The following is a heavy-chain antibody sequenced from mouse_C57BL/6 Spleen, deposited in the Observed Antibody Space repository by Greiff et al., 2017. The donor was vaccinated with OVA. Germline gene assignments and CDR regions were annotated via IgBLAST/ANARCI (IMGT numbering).Heavy chain of an antibody. D-gene: IGHD2-14*01. CDR2: IDPSDSYT. J-gene: IGHJ4*01. CDR3: ARAYYRKGYYAMDY. Sequence: VQLQQPGAELVKPGASVKLSCKASGYTFTSYWMQWVKQRPGQGLEWIGEIDPSDSYTNYNQKFKGKATFTVSTSASTAYMKLSSLTSEDSAVYYCARAYYRKGYYAMDYWGQGTSVTVSS. CDR1: GYTFTSYW. V-gene: IGHV1-50*01.